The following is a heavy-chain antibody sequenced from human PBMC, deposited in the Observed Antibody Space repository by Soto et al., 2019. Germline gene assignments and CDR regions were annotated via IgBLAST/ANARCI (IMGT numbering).Heavy chain of an antibody. D-gene: IGHD3-3*01. J-gene: IGHJ6*02. V-gene: IGHV1-69*05. CDR3: ATAFYDFWSGYSLYYYYYGMDV. CDR2: IIPIFGTA. CDR1: GGTFSSYA. Sequence: GASVKVSCKASGGTFSSYAISWVRQAPGQGLEWMGGIIPIFGTANYAQKFQGRVTMTRNTSISTAYMELSSLRSEDTAVYYCATAFYDFWSGYSLYYYYYGMDVWGQGTTVTVSS.